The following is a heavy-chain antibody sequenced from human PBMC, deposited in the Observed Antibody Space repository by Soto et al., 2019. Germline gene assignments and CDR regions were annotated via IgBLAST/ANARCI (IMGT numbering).Heavy chain of an antibody. V-gene: IGHV1-46*01. J-gene: IGHJ6*02. D-gene: IGHD6-13*01. CDR2: INPSVGSA. Sequence: ASVKVSCKASGYTLTSYYMHWVRQAPGQGLEWMGRINPSVGSAGYAQNFQGRVTMTADASTSTAYMELSSLRSEDTAVYYCASSAAAGTGYYYGMDVWGQGTTVTVSS. CDR1: GYTLTSYY. CDR3: ASSAAAGTGYYYGMDV.